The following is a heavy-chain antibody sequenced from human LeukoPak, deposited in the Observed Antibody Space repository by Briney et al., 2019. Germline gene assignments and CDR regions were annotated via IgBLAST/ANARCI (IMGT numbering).Heavy chain of an antibody. D-gene: IGHD2-21*01. CDR3: TYDHFDF. CDR1: GFTFSSYG. V-gene: IGHV3-30*03. Sequence: GGSLRLSCAASGFTFSSYGMHWVRQAPGKGLEWVAVISYDGSNKYYADSVKGRFTISRDNAKNTLYLQMNTLRAEDTALYYCTYDHFDFWGQGTLVTVSS. J-gene: IGHJ4*02. CDR2: ISYDGSNK.